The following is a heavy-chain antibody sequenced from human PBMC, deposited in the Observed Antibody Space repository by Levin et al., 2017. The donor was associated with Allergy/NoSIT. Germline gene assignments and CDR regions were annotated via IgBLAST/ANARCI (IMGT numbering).Heavy chain of an antibody. Sequence: ASVKVSCKASGYTFTTYFIHWVRQAPGQGLEWMGMINPSGGSSNSAQKFQGRITMNTDTSTSTVSMELSSLRSEDTAVYYCARGIWFGEFDHSPQITRLTVSS. CDR1: GYTFTTYF. CDR3: ARGIWFGEFDH. J-gene: IGHJ5*02. CDR2: INPSGGSS. V-gene: IGHV1-46*01. D-gene: IGHD3-10*01.